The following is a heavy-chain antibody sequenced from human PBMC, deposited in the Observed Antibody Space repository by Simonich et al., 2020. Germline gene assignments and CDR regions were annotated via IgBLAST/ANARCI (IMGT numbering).Heavy chain of an antibody. V-gene: IGHV1-2*02. CDR2: INPNRGGT. CDR3: ARSHIAAAGTGYFQH. CDR1: GYTFTGYY. J-gene: IGHJ1*01. D-gene: IGHD6-13*01. Sequence: QVQLVQSGAEVKKPGASVKVSCKASGYTFTGYYMHWVRQAPGQGLEWMEWINPNRGGTNYAQKFQGRVTMTRDTSISTAYMELSRLRSDDTAVYYCARSHIAAAGTGYFQHWGQGTLVTVSS.